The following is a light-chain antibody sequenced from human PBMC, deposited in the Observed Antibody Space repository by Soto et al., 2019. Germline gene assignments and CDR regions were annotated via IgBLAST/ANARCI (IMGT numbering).Light chain of an antibody. V-gene: IGKV3-20*01. CDR3: QQYGRSPFT. Sequence: EIVLTQSPGTLSLSPGERATLSCRASQTVTSSYLAWYQQKPGQAPRLLIFGASNRATGLPDRFSGSGSGTDFTLTISRLEPEDLAVYYCQQYGRSPFTFGQGTTLEIK. CDR1: QTVTSSY. J-gene: IGKJ2*01. CDR2: GAS.